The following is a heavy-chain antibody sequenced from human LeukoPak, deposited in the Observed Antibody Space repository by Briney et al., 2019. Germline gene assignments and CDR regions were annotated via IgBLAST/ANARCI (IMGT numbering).Heavy chain of an antibody. CDR3: ARVPYWFDP. J-gene: IGHJ5*02. CDR1: GGSFSGYY. Sequence: SETLSLICAVYGGSFSGYYWSWIRQPPGKGLEWIGEINHSGSTNYNPSLKSRVTISVDTSKNQFSLKLSSVTAADTAVYYCARVPYWFDPWGQGSLVTVSS. V-gene: IGHV4-34*01. CDR2: INHSGST.